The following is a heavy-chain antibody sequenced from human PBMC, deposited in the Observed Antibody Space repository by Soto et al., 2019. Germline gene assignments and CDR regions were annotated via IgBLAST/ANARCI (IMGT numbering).Heavy chain of an antibody. J-gene: IGHJ6*02. V-gene: IGHV2-5*02. Sequence: QITLKESGPTLVKPTQTLTLTCTFSGFSVSTSGVGVAWIRQPPGKALEWLALIYWDDDKRYSPFLQSRVTITKDASKSQVVLTMTNMDPVDTATYYCAHKGGRGAGMDVWVQGTTVTVSS. D-gene: IGHD2-15*01. CDR1: GFSVSTSGVG. CDR2: IYWDDDK. CDR3: AHKGGRGAGMDV.